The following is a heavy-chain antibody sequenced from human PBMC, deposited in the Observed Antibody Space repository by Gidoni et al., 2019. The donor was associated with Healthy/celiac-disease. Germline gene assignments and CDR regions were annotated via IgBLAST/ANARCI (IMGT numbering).Heavy chain of an antibody. Sequence: QVQLQQWGAGLLKPSETLSLTCAVYGWSFSGYYWSWIRQPPGKGLECIGEINHSGSTNYNPSLKSRVTISVDTSKNQFSLKLSSVTAANTAVYYCARVDIVVVPAAKGFDYWGQGTLVTVSS. CDR3: ARVDIVVVPAAKGFDY. V-gene: IGHV4-34*01. D-gene: IGHD2-2*01. CDR1: GWSFSGYY. CDR2: INHSGST. J-gene: IGHJ4*02.